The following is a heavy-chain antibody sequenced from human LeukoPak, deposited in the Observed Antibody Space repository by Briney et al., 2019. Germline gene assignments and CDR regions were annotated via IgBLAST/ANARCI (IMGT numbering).Heavy chain of an antibody. CDR2: TYYRSKWST. CDR3: ARSEGVAGTEYFDY. V-gene: IGHV6-1*01. CDR1: GDSVSSNSAA. D-gene: IGHD6-19*01. Sequence: SQTLSLTCAISGDSVSSNSAAWHWIRQSPSRGLEWLGRTYYRSKWSTYYAVSVKSRITINPDTSKNQFSLQLNSVTPEDTAVYYCARSEGVAGTEYFDYWGQGTLVTVSS. J-gene: IGHJ4*02.